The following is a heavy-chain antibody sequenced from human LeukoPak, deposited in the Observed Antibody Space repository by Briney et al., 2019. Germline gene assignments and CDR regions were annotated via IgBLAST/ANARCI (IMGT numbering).Heavy chain of an antibody. D-gene: IGHD3-10*01. CDR1: GYTFTNYA. CDR3: ARSGGSGSYYARYYYYYMDV. Sequence: ASVKVSCEASGYTFTNYAMNWVRQAPGQGLEWMGWINTNTGNATYAQGFTGRFVFSLDTSVSTAYLQISSLKAEDTAVYYCARSGGSGSYYARYYYYYMDVWGKGTTVTVSS. J-gene: IGHJ6*03. V-gene: IGHV7-4-1*02. CDR2: INTNTGNA.